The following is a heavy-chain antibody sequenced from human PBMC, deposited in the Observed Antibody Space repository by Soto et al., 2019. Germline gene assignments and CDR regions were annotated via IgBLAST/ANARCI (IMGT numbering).Heavy chain of an antibody. V-gene: IGHV4-4*07. CDR2: IYATGTT. Sequence: SETLSLTCTVSGASISGYYRSWIRKSAGKGLEWIGRIYATGTTDYNPSLKSRVMMSVDTSKKQFSLRLRSVTAADTAVYYCVRDGTKTLRDWFDPWGQGISVTVSS. CDR1: GASISGYY. CDR3: VRDGTKTLRDWFDP. D-gene: IGHD1-1*01. J-gene: IGHJ5*02.